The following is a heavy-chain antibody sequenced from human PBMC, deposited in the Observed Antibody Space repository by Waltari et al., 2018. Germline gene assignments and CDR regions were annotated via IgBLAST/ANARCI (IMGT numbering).Heavy chain of an antibody. Sequence: EVQLVESGGGLVQPGDSLRLSCAASGFSFSTLWMSWVRQAPGKGLKWVANIKRDGREQYYRDSVKGRFTVSRDNAKSSLYLQMNSLRAEDTAIYYCVRGGLTSSRYWIFWGQGTPVTVSS. CDR1: GFSFSTLW. D-gene: IGHD6-13*01. J-gene: IGHJ4*02. CDR3: VRGGLTSSRYWIF. CDR2: IKRDGREQ. V-gene: IGHV3-7*01.